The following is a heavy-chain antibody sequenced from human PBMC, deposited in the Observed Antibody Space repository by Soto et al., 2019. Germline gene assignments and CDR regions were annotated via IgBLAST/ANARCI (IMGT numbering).Heavy chain of an antibody. CDR3: AKDPNVVVVPAATGGMDV. CDR2: LNPKSGGT. J-gene: IGHJ6*02. CDR1: GYTFTDYY. Sequence: QVQLVQSGAEVKKPGASVKVSCKASGYTFTDYYIHWVRQAPGQGLEWMAWLNPKSGGTKYAQRFQRRVTMTRVTSISTAYMELSSLRSDDTALYYCAKDPNVVVVPAATGGMDVWGQGTTVTVSS. V-gene: IGHV1-2*02. D-gene: IGHD2-2*01.